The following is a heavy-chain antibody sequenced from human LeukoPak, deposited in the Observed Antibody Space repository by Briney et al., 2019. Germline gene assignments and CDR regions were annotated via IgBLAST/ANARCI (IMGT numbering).Heavy chain of an antibody. CDR2: IYYSGST. V-gene: IGHV4-59*01. D-gene: IGHD5-12*01. CDR3: ARGYSGYDWVSDY. J-gene: IGHJ4*02. CDR1: GGSISSYY. Sequence: SETLSLTCTVSGGSISSYYWSWIRQPPGKGLEWIGYIYYSGSTNYNPSLKSRVTISVDTSKNQFSLKLSSVTAADTAVYYCARGYSGYDWVSDYWGQGTLVTVSS.